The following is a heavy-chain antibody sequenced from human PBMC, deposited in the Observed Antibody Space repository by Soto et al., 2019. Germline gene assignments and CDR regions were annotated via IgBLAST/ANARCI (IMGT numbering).Heavy chain of an antibody. D-gene: IGHD4-4*01. CDR1: GFTFDDYA. CDR3: AKDAYSKDYYGMDV. V-gene: IGHV3-9*01. Sequence: PGWSLRLACASSGFTFDDYAMHWVRQAPGKGLEWVSGISWNSGSIGYADSVKGRFTISRDNAKNSLHLQMNSLRAEDTALYYCAKDAYSKDYYGMDVWGQGTTVTVSS. J-gene: IGHJ6*02. CDR2: ISWNSGSI.